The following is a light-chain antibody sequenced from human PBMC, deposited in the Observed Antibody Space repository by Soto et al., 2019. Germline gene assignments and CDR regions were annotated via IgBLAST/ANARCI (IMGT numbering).Light chain of an antibody. CDR2: EVS. CDR1: SSDVGSYNL. J-gene: IGLJ1*01. V-gene: IGLV2-23*02. CDR3: SSFASSSTQG. Sequence: QSLLTQPASVSGSPGQSITISSPGTSSDVGSYNLLSWYQQHPRKAPKLMISEVSKRPSALPNRFSGSKSGNAASLIISGLRVEDEADYEFSSFASSSTQGFGAETKVTVL.